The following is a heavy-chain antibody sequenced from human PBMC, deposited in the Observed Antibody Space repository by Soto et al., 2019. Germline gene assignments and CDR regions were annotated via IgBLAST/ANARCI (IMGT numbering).Heavy chain of an antibody. J-gene: IGHJ5*02. V-gene: IGHV3-23*01. CDR3: AKDSRSHPQGWFDP. CDR1: GFTFSSYA. Sequence: EVQLLESGGGLVQPGESLRLSCAASGFTFSSYAMTWVRQAPGKGLEWASSISGSGDYTYFADSVKGRFTISRDNSKDTLYLQMSSLRVEDPAIYYCAKDSRSHPQGWFDPWGQGTLVTVSS. D-gene: IGHD2-15*01. CDR2: ISGSGDYT.